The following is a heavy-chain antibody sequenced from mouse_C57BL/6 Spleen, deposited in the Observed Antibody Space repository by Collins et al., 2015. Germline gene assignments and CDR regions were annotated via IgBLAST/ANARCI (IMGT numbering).Heavy chain of an antibody. V-gene: IGHV5-6-5*01. CDR2: ISSGGST. Sequence: EVKLVESGGGLVKPGGSLKLSCAASGFTFSSYAMSWVRQTPEKRLEWVASISSGGSTYFPDSVKGRFTISRDNARNILYLQMSSLRSEDTAMYYCARNYDGYYLYAMDYWGQGTSVTVSS. J-gene: IGHJ4*01. D-gene: IGHD2-3*01. CDR3: ARNYDGYYLYAMDY. CDR1: GFTFSSYA.